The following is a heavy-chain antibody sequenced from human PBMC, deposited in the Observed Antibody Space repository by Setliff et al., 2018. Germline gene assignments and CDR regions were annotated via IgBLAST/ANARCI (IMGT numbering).Heavy chain of an antibody. Sequence: SETLSLTCTVSGDSISNYYWNWIRQPAGKGLEWIGRIYPSGGTNYNPSLKSRVTISVDTSKNHFSLKLTSVTAADTAVYYCARDLYCGGHCYQLFDSWGQGTLVTVSS. CDR1: GDSISNYY. CDR3: ARDLYCGGHCYQLFDS. D-gene: IGHD2-21*02. V-gene: IGHV4-4*07. CDR2: IYPSGGT. J-gene: IGHJ4*02.